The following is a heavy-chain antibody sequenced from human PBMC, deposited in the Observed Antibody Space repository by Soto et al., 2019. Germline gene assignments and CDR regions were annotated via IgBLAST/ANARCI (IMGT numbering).Heavy chain of an antibody. CDR1: GGSISSGDYY. J-gene: IGHJ6*02. D-gene: IGHD4-17*01. Sequence: PSETLSLTITVSGGSISSGDYYRSWIRQPPGKGLEWIGYIYYSGSTYYNPSLKSRVTISVDTSKNQFSLKLSSVTAADTAVYYCARDGSTTVTTDGAYGMDVWGQGTTGTVSS. V-gene: IGHV4-30-4*01. CDR2: IYYSGST. CDR3: ARDGSTTVTTDGAYGMDV.